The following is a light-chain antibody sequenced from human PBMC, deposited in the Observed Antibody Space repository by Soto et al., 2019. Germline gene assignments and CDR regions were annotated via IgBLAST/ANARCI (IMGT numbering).Light chain of an antibody. V-gene: IGLV1-44*01. CDR2: SNN. CDR1: GSNIGSYT. J-gene: IGLJ3*02. Sequence: QSVVTQPPSASGTPGQRVAISCSGSGSNIGSYTVSWYRQLPGTAPKLLIYSNNERPSGVPDRFSASKSGASASLAISGLQAEDEADYYCQAYDYSLTASVFGGGTKVTVL. CDR3: QAYDYSLTASV.